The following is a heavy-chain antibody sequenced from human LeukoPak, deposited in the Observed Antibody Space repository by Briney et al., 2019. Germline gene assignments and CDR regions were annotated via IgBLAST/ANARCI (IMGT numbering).Heavy chain of an antibody. J-gene: IGHJ4*02. CDR3: ARGRENYYYAIYDS. V-gene: IGHV3-30*04. CDR1: GFTFSSYA. CDR2: ISYDGSNK. Sequence: GGSLRLSCAASGFTFSSYAMSWVRQAPGKGLEWVAVISYDGSNKYYADSVKGRFTISRDNSKNTLYLQMNSLRAEDTAVYYCARGRENYYYAIYDSWGQGTLVTVSS. D-gene: IGHD3-10*01.